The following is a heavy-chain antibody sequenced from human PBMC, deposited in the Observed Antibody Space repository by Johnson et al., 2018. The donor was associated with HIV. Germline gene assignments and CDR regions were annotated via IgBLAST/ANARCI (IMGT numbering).Heavy chain of an antibody. Sequence: VQLVESGGGVVQPGRSLRLSCAASGFTFSSSAMPWVRQAPGKGLEWVSGLNFNSGSIGSADSVTGRFPISRDNAKNSLYLQMNSLRAEDTALYYCAKAPNPILGTDAFDIWGQGTMVTVSS. J-gene: IGHJ3*02. V-gene: IGHV3-9*01. CDR1: GFTFSSSA. CDR3: AKAPNPILGTDAFDI. CDR2: LNFNSGSI. D-gene: IGHD2/OR15-2a*01.